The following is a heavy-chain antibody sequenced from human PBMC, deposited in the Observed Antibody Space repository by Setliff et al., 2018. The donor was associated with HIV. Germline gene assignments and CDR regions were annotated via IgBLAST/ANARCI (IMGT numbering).Heavy chain of an antibody. V-gene: IGHV1-18*01. CDR2: ISASSVNT. Sequence: ASVKVSCKADGYTFTAYGISWVRQAPGQGLEWVGSISASSVNTNYAQKLQGRVTITADESTSTAYMELRSLRSADSAVYYCARVPVSNYYYYMDVWGKGTTVTV. CDR1: GYTFTAYG. J-gene: IGHJ6*03. CDR3: ARVPVSNYYYYMDV.